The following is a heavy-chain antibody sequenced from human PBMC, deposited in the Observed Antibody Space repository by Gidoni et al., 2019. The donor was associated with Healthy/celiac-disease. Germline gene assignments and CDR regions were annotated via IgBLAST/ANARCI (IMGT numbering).Heavy chain of an antibody. CDR3: TTEGQGWQWLVSLFDY. CDR1: GFTLRTAW. Sequence: EVQLVESGGGLVKPGGSLRHSGAASGFTLRTAWLSWVRQAPGKGLEWVGRIKSKTDGGKTDYAAPVKGRFTISREDSKNTLYLQMNSLKTEDTAVYYCTTEGQGWQWLVSLFDYWGQGTLVTVSS. J-gene: IGHJ4*02. CDR2: IKSKTDGGKT. V-gene: IGHV3-15*01. D-gene: IGHD6-19*01.